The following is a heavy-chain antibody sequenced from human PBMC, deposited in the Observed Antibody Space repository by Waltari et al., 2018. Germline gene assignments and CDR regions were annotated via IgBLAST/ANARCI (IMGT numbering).Heavy chain of an antibody. Sequence: QVQLVQSAAEVKKPGSSVKVSCKASGGTFSSYAISWLRQAPGQGLEWMGRIIPILGIANYAQKFQGRVTITADKSTSTAYMELSSLRSEDTAVYYCARDRPLVSTSAHFTLDYWGQGTLVTVSS. J-gene: IGHJ4*02. CDR1: GGTFSSYA. V-gene: IGHV1-69*04. CDR2: IIPILGIA. D-gene: IGHD2-2*01. CDR3: ARDRPLVSTSAHFTLDY.